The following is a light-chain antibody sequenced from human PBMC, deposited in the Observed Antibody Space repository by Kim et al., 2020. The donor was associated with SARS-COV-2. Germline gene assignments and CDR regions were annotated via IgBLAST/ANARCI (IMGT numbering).Light chain of an antibody. Sequence: SESEGDEFATAFRAINGIRNDLAWYQQNPGEAPKRLINGATTLQSGVPSRFSGSGSGTDFTLTISSLQPEDLATNYGLQHNTYPYTFGQGTKLEI. V-gene: IGKV1-17*01. CDR2: GAT. J-gene: IGKJ2*01. CDR3: LQHNTYPYT. CDR1: NGIRND.